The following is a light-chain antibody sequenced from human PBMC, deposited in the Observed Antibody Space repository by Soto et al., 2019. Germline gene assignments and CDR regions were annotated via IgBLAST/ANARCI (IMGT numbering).Light chain of an antibody. V-gene: IGKV3-15*01. CDR2: GAS. Sequence: EIVLTQSPATLSLSPGERATLSCRASQSLGNNIAWYQQKPGQAPRLLIYGASTGATGLPARFSGSGSGTEFTLSISSLQSEDFAVYYCLQYNKWPRTFGQGTKVDI. J-gene: IGKJ1*01. CDR1: QSLGNN. CDR3: LQYNKWPRT.